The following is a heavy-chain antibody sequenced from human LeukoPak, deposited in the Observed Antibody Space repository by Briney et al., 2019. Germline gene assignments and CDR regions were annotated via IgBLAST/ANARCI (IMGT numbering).Heavy chain of an antibody. CDR1: GFTVSSNY. D-gene: IGHD6-13*01. J-gene: IGHJ4*02. V-gene: IGHV3-53*01. CDR3: ASTIAAAGMAPHY. CDR2: IYSGGST. Sequence: GGSLRLSCAASGFTVSSNYMSWVRQAPGKGLEWVSVIYSGGSTYYADSVKGRFTISRDNSKNTLYLQMNSLRAEDTAVYYCASTIAAAGMAPHYWGQGTLVTVSS.